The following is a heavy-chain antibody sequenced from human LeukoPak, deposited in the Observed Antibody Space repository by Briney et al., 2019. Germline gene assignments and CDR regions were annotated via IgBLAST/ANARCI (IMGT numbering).Heavy chain of an antibody. V-gene: IGHV1-69*04. CDR3: ARAPETSDTAFSD. J-gene: IGHJ4*02. D-gene: IGHD5-18*01. CDR2: IIPILGIA. CDR1: GGTFSSYA. Sequence: GASVKVSCKAFGGTFSSYAISWVRQAPGQGLEWMGRIIPILGIANYAQKFQGRVTITADKSTSTAYMELSSLRSEDTAVYYCARAPETSDTAFSDWGQGTLVTVSS.